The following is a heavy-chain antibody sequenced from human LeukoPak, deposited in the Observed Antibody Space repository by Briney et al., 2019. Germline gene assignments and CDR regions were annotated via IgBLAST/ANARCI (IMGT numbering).Heavy chain of an antibody. V-gene: IGHV3-23*01. CDR1: GFTFSSYA. CDR2: ISGSGGST. CDR3: AKDSRISPFDH. J-gene: IGHJ4*02. D-gene: IGHD1-14*01. Sequence: GGSLRLSCAASGFTFSSYAMSWVRQAPGKGLEWVSGISGSGGSTHYADSVKGRFTISRDNSENTLYLQMNSLRAEDTAEYHCAKDSRISPFDHWGQGTLVTVSS.